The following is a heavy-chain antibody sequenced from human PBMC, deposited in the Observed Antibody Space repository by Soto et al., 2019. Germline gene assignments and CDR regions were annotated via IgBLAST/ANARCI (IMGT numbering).Heavy chain of an antibody. Sequence: EVQLLESGGGLVQPGGSLRLSCAASGFTFTDYAMTWVRQVPGKGLEWVSGISASSGRTYYIDSVRGRFTISRDNSKKTLLLQMNSLRADDTAVYFCAHTWDYVSGSYSNPAFDYWGQGTLVSVSS. CDR1: GFTFTDYA. V-gene: IGHV3-23*01. CDR3: AHTWDYVSGSYSNPAFDY. D-gene: IGHD3-10*01. J-gene: IGHJ4*02. CDR2: ISASSGRT.